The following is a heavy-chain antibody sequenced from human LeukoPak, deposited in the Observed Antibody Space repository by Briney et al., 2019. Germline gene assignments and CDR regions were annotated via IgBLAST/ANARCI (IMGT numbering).Heavy chain of an antibody. CDR1: GGTFSSYA. J-gene: IGHJ5*02. CDR3: AKAKSGSYYFSHNWFDP. Sequence: SVKVSCKAPGGTFSSYAISWVRQAPGQGLEWMGRIIPILGIASYAQKFQGRVTITADKSTSTAYMELSSLRSEDTAVYYCAKAKSGSYYFSHNWFDPWGQGTLVTVSS. V-gene: IGHV1-69*04. D-gene: IGHD1-26*01. CDR2: IIPILGIA.